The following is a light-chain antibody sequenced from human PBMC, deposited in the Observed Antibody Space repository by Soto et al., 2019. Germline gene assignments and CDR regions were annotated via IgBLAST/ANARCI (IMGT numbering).Light chain of an antibody. CDR1: QNLRSS. CDR3: QQYNNWPGT. J-gene: IGKJ1*01. Sequence: VMTQSPATLSVSPGERATLSCRASQNLRSSLAWYQQKPGQAPRLLIYGASTRATGIPARFSGSGSGTEFTLTISSLQSEDFVVYYCQQYNNWPGTFGQGTKVDIK. CDR2: GAS. V-gene: IGKV3-15*01.